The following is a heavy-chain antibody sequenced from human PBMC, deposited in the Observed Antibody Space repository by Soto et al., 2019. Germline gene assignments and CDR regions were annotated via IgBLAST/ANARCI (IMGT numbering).Heavy chain of an antibody. CDR3: ARDLFHYYDSSGYGFQH. CDR2: IIPIFGTA. D-gene: IGHD3-22*01. Sequence: QVQLVQSGAEVKKPGSSVKVSCKASGGTFSSYAISWVRQAPGQGLEWMGGIIPIFGTANYAQKFQGRVTITADESTSTAYMELSSLRSEDTAVYYCARDLFHYYDSSGYGFQHWGQGTLVTVSS. J-gene: IGHJ1*01. V-gene: IGHV1-69*12. CDR1: GGTFSSYA.